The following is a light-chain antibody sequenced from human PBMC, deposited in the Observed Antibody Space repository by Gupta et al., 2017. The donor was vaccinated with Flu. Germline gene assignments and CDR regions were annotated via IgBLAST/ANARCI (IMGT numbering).Light chain of an antibody. CDR3: ETWDSDTYV. CDR1: SGHNSYI. Sequence: QPVLTQSSSASASLGSSVKLTCTLSSGHNSYIIAWHQQQPGKAPRFLMKLEGSGSYNRGSGVPDLFSGSSSGAYRYLTISNLQSEDEADYYCETWDSDTYVFGTGTKVTVL. CDR2: LEGSGSY. J-gene: IGLJ1*01. V-gene: IGLV4-60*03.